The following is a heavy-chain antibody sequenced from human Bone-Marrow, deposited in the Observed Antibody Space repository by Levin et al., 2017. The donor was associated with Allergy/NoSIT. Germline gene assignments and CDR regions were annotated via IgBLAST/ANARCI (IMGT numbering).Heavy chain of an antibody. J-gene: IGHJ4*02. CDR2: IRSKANSYAT. Sequence: LSLTCAASGFTFSGSAMHWVRQASGKGLEWVGRIRSKANSYATAYAASVKGRFTISRDDSKNTAYLQMNSLKTEDTAVYYCTRQGTYFDFDYWGQGTLVTVSS. V-gene: IGHV3-73*01. D-gene: IGHD3-10*01. CDR3: TRQGTYFDFDY. CDR1: GFTFSGSA.